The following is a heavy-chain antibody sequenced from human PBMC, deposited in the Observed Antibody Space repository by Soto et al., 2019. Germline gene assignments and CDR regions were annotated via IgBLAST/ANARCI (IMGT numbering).Heavy chain of an antibody. CDR2: ISYDGSNK. CDR1: GFTFSSYG. CDR3: AKEHSPRGPDYGDYEGDAFDI. Sequence: GESLKISCAASGFTFSSYGMHWVRQAPGKGLEWVAVISYDGSNKYYADSVKGRFTISRDNSKNTLYLQMNSLRAEDTAVYYCAKEHSPRGPDYGDYEGDAFDIWGQGTMVTVSS. J-gene: IGHJ3*02. V-gene: IGHV3-30*18. D-gene: IGHD4-17*01.